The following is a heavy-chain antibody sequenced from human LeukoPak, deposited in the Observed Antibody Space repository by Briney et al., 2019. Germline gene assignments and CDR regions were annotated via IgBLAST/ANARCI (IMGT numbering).Heavy chain of an antibody. CDR3: ARSGKIQLFDY. D-gene: IGHD5-18*01. CDR2: IYYSGTT. Sequence: SETLSLTCTVSGGSISSSSYYWGWIRQPPGKGLEWIGNIYYSGTTYYNPSLKSRVTISIDTSKNQFSLKLSSVTAADTAVYYCARSGKIQLFDYWGQGTLVTVSS. J-gene: IGHJ4*02. CDR1: GGSISSSSYY. V-gene: IGHV4-39*01.